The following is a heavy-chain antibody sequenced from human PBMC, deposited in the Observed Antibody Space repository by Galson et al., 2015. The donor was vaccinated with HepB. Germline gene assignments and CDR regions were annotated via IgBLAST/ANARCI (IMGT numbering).Heavy chain of an antibody. CDR2: IWYDGSNK. V-gene: IGHV3-33*01. D-gene: IGHD3-16*01. CDR3: VRERGRGFPNQHSYYFDY. J-gene: IGHJ4*02. Sequence: SLRLSCAASGFTFSNYGMHWVRQAPGKGLEWVAVIWYDGSNKYHADSVKGRFAISRDNSKNTLYLQMNSLRAEDTAVYYCVRERGRGFPNQHSYYFDYWGQGTLVSVSS. CDR1: GFTFSNYG.